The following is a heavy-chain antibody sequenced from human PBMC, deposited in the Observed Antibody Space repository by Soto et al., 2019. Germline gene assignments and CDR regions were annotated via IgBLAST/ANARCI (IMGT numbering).Heavy chain of an antibody. J-gene: IGHJ4*02. CDR1: GYIFSSYF. Sequence: GESLSISCKGSGYIFSSYFICWVRQMPGKGLEWMCIIYPGDSDTRYSPSFQGQVTISADKSISTAYLQWSSLKASDTAMYYCARHEGQWLPKHLDYWGQGTMVTVSS. CDR2: IYPGDSDT. D-gene: IGHD6-19*01. V-gene: IGHV5-51*01. CDR3: ARHEGQWLPKHLDY.